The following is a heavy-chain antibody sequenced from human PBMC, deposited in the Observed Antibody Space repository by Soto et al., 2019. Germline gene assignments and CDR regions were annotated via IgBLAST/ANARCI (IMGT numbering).Heavy chain of an antibody. Sequence: GGSLRLSCAASGFTFSSYSMNWVRQAPGKGLEWVSYISSSSSTIYYADSVKGRFTISRDNAKNSLYLQMNSLRDEDTAVYYCAREYTEVDYDPSPFYYYYGMDVWGQGTTVTVSS. CDR1: GFTFSSYS. CDR2: ISSSSSTI. CDR3: AREYTEVDYDPSPFYYYYGMDV. D-gene: IGHD3-3*01. V-gene: IGHV3-48*02. J-gene: IGHJ6*02.